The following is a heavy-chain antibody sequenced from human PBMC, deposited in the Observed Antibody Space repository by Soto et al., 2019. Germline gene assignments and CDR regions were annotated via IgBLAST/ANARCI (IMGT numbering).Heavy chain of an antibody. D-gene: IGHD6-13*01. CDR2: IRSKTDGGTT. CDR3: TTTRPGTNVFDN. J-gene: IGHJ3*02. V-gene: IGHV3-15*01. CDR1: GITFSNAW. Sequence: SLRLSCAASGITFSNAWMNWVRKAPGKGLEYIGRIRSKTDGGTTEYAAPVEGRFTVSRDDSKNTLYLQMSGLKTEDTAVYYCTTTRPGTNVFDNWGQGTLVTVSS.